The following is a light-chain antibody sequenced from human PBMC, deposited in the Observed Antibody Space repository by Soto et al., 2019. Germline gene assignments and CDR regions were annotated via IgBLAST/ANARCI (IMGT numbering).Light chain of an antibody. CDR1: SSDVGSYDL. Sequence: QSALTQPASVSGSPGQSITISCTGTSSDVGSYDLVSWYQQRPGKAPQFMIYEVNKRPSGVSNRFSGSKSGNTASLTISGLQAGDEADYYGCSHGGCGAVWGFGGGTKLTVL. CDR3: CSHGGCGAVWG. CDR2: EVN. V-gene: IGLV2-23*02. J-gene: IGLJ3*02.